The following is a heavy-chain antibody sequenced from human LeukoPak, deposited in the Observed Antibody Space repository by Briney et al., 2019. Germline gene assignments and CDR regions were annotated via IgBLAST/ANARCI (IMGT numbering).Heavy chain of an antibody. CDR1: GGSISSSSYY. J-gene: IGHJ5*02. Sequence: SETLSLTCTVSGGSISSSSYYWGWIRQPPGKGLEWIGSIYYSGSTNYNPSLKSRVTISVDTSKNQFSLKLSSVTAADTAVYYCARDGGYSYGFTNSGWFDPWGQGTLVTVSS. V-gene: IGHV4-39*07. D-gene: IGHD5-18*01. CDR2: IYYSGST. CDR3: ARDGGYSYGFTNSGWFDP.